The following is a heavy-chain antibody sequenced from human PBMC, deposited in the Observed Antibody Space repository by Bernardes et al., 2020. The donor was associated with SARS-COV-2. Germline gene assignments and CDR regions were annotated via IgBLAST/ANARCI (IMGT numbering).Heavy chain of an antibody. J-gene: IGHJ4*02. CDR2: IYYSGST. Sequence: SETLSLTCTVSGGSISSSSYYWGWLRQPPGKGLEWIGSIYYSGSTYYNPSLKSRVTISVDTSKNQFSLKLSSVTAADTAVYYCARDAGYSRVGGFDYWGQGTLVTVSS. CDR1: GGSISSSSYY. CDR3: ARDAGYSRVGGFDY. V-gene: IGHV4-39*02. D-gene: IGHD6-13*01.